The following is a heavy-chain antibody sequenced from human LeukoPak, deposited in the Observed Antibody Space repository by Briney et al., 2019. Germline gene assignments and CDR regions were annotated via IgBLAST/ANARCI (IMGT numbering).Heavy chain of an antibody. J-gene: IGHJ6*03. D-gene: IGHD4-11*01. CDR3: ARDPDYSNYQYYYYYYMDV. V-gene: IGHV4-61*09. CDR2: IYISGST. CDR1: GGSISSGGYY. Sequence: SETLSLTCAVSGGSISSGGYYWRWIRQPAGKGLEWIGHIYISGSTSYNPSLKSRVTISVDTSKNQFSLKLSSVTAADTAVYYCARDPDYSNYQYYYYYYMDVWGKGTTVTVSS.